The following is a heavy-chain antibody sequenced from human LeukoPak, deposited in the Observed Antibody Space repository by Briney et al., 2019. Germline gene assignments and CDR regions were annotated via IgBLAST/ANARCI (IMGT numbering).Heavy chain of an antibody. Sequence: SETLSLTCTVSGGSISSSSYYWGWIRQPPGKGLEWIGEINHSRSTNYNPSLKSRVTISVDTSKNQFSLKLSSVTAADTAVYYCARGLFWFDPWGQGTLVTVSS. V-gene: IGHV4-39*07. CDR1: GGSISSSSYY. CDR3: ARGLFWFDP. CDR2: INHSRST. J-gene: IGHJ5*02.